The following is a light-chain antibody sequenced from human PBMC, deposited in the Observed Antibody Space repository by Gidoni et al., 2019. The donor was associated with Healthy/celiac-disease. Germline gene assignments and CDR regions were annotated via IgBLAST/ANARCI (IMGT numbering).Light chain of an antibody. CDR3: QQYNSYPYT. Sequence: DIQMTQSPSTLSASVGDRVTITCRASQSISSWLAWYQQKPGKAPKLLIYKASSLESGVPSRFSGSGTGTEFTLTISSLQPDDFATYYCQQYNSYPYTFGQGTKLEIK. CDR1: QSISSW. J-gene: IGKJ2*01. CDR2: KAS. V-gene: IGKV1-5*03.